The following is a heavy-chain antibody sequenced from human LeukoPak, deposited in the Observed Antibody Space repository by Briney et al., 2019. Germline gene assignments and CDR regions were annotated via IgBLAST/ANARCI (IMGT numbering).Heavy chain of an antibody. D-gene: IGHD2-15*01. V-gene: IGHV4-59*05. Sequence: SETLSLTCTVSGGSIRSYYWSWIRQPPGKGLEWIGSIYYSGSTYYNPSLKSRVTISVDTSKNQFSLKLSSVTAADTAVYYCARHVGMVAALTDYWGQGTLVTVSS. CDR3: ARHVGMVAALTDY. CDR1: GGSIRSYY. CDR2: IYYSGST. J-gene: IGHJ4*02.